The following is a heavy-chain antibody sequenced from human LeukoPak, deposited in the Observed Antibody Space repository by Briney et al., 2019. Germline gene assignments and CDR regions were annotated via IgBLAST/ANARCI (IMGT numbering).Heavy chain of an antibody. CDR2: IYSGGST. CDR1: GFTVSSNY. Sequence: GGSLRLSCAASGFTVSSNYMSWVRQAPGTGLEWVSVIYSGGSTYYADSVKGRFTISRDNSKNTVYLQMNSLRAEDTAVYYCATKWDQPQMAFDIWGQGTMVTVSS. V-gene: IGHV3-66*01. J-gene: IGHJ3*02. CDR3: ATKWDQPQMAFDI. D-gene: IGHD1-26*01.